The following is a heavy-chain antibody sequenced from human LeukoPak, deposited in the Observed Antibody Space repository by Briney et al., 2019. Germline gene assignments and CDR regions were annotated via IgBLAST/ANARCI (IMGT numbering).Heavy chain of an antibody. V-gene: IGHV1-3*01. J-gene: IGHJ4*02. Sequence: ASVKVSCKASGYNFNNYAIHWVRQAPGQRFEWMGWINAGNSHTKYSQNFQGRITITRDSSASTVYMELSSLTSEDTAVYYCARGIWSARTVDYYLDYWGQGTLVTVSS. CDR3: ARGIWSARTVDYYLDY. CDR2: INAGNSHT. D-gene: IGHD2-21*01. CDR1: GYNFNNYA.